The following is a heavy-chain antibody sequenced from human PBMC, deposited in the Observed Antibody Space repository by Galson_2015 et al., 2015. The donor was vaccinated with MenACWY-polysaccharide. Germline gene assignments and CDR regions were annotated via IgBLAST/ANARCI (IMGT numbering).Heavy chain of an antibody. CDR2: IKKDGSEK. CDR1: GFTFSNYW. Sequence: SLRLSCAASGFTFSNYWMTWVRQAPGKGLEWVANIKKDGSEKYYVDSVKGRFTISRDNALHLQMNSLRAEDTAVYFCARGHYGMDVWGQGTTVTVSS. CDR3: ARGHYGMDV. J-gene: IGHJ6*02. V-gene: IGHV3-7*01.